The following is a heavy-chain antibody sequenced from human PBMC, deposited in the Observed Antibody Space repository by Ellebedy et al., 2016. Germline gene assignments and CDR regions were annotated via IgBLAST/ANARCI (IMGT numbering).Heavy chain of an antibody. D-gene: IGHD4-17*01. J-gene: IGHJ4*02. CDR3: TTFPLWAYGDLPPYYFDY. CDR1: GYTLTDLS. Sequence: ASVKVSCKVSGYTLTDLSMHWVRQAPGKGLEWMGGFDPQDRKTIYAQKFQGRVTMTEDTSTDTAYMELNSLRSDDTAVFYCTTFPLWAYGDLPPYYFDYWGQGSLVTVSS. CDR2: FDPQDRKT. V-gene: IGHV1-24*01.